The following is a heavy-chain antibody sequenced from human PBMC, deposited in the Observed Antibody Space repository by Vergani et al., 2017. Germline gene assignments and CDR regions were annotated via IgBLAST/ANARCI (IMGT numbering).Heavy chain of an antibody. J-gene: IGHJ4*02. D-gene: IGHD2-21*01. CDR2: VLFDGSNE. CDR1: GFTFNRYG. CDR3: ARDLAYCQGSCAL. Sequence: QVQLVQSGGGVVQPGGSLRLSCVASGFTFNRYGMQWVRQAPGKGLEWVAYVLFDGSNEYYADSVKGRFIVSRDNSNDALYLQMNSLRTDYTAVYYCARDLAYCQGSCALWGQGSVVTVSS. V-gene: IGHV3-30*02.